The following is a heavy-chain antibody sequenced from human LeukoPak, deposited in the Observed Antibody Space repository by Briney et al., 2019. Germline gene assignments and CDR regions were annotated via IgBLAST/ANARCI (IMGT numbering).Heavy chain of an antibody. Sequence: PGRSLRLACAASRFTFSSYAMHWVHQAPGKGLEWVAVISYDGSNKYYADSVKGRFTISRDNSENTLYLQMNSLRAEDTALYYCARGGCIGTSCYASAPDYWGQGTLVTVSS. V-gene: IGHV3-30*01. CDR3: ARGGCIGTSCYASAPDY. CDR1: RFTFSSYA. J-gene: IGHJ4*02. D-gene: IGHD2-2*01. CDR2: ISYDGSNK.